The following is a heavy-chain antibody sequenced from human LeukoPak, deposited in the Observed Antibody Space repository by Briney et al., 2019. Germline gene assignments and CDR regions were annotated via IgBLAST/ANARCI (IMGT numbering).Heavy chain of an antibody. J-gene: IGHJ4*02. Sequence: GGSLRLSCAASGFTFNSYAMSWFRQAPGKGLEWVSTISGSGAKTYYADSVKGRFTISRDNSENTLYLQMNSLRADDTAVYYCARGKDNSGTWDYFDYWGQGTLVTVSS. CDR1: GFTFNSYA. D-gene: IGHD6-19*01. CDR2: ISGSGAKT. CDR3: ARGKDNSGTWDYFDY. V-gene: IGHV3-23*01.